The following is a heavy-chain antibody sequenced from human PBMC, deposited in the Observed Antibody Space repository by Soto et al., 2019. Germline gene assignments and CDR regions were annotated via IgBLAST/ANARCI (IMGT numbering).Heavy chain of an antibody. CDR1: GYTFTRYG. V-gene: IGHV1-18*01. Sequence: GASVKVSCKASGYTFTRYGISWVRQAPGQGLEWMGWISGYNGKTNYAQKVQDRVIMTTDTSTSTVYMELSSLRSEDTAVYYCARDGEGNVYDSSGYYGSDAFDIWGQGTMVTVSS. D-gene: IGHD3-22*01. J-gene: IGHJ3*02. CDR2: ISGYNGKT. CDR3: ARDGEGNVYDSSGYYGSDAFDI.